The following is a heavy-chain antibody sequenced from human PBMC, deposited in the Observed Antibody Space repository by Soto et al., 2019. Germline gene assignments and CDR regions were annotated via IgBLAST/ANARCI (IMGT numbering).Heavy chain of an antibody. J-gene: IGHJ3*02. D-gene: IGHD6-6*01. CDR2: IYSGGST. CDR1: GFTVSSNY. Sequence: GGSLRLSCAASGFTVSSNYMSWVRQAPGKGLEWVSIIYSGGSTYYADSVKGRFTISRDNSQNTLYLQMNSLRAEDTAVYYCAREYSSSSGDAFDIWGQGTMVTVSS. CDR3: AREYSSSSGDAFDI. V-gene: IGHV3-53*01.